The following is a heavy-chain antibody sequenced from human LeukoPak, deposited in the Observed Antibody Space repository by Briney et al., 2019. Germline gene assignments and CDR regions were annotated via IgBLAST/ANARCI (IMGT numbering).Heavy chain of an antibody. Sequence: SETLSLTCKVSSGSISSSSYYWGWTRQPRGKGLEWIWSKYYNDSIHRHPYFKSQGPITVDKSKNQFSMKLSYVTAPDTTGYYCARVKDCSSISCYSRFNYMDVWGKGTTVTVSS. D-gene: IGHD2-2*02. V-gene: IGHV4-39*07. CDR2: KYYNDSI. CDR3: ARVKDCSSISCYSRFNYMDV. CDR1: SGSISSSSYY. J-gene: IGHJ6*03.